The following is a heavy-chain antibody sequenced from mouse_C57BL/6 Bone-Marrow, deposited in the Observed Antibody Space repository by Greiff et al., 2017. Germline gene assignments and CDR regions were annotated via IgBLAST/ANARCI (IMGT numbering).Heavy chain of an antibody. CDR2: ISNLAYSI. CDR3: ARRVYYYGSSPFYFDY. V-gene: IGHV5-15*01. J-gene: IGHJ2*01. D-gene: IGHD1-1*01. CDR1: GFTFSDYG. Sequence: EVQLQESGGGLVQPGGSLKLSCAASGFTFSDYGMAWVRQAPRKGPEWVAFISNLAYSIYYADTVTGRFTISRENAKNTLYLEMSSLRSEDTAMYYCARRVYYYGSSPFYFDYWGQGTTLTVSS.